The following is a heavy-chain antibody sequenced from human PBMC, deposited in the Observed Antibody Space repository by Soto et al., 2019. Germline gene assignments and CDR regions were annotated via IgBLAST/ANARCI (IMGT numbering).Heavy chain of an antibody. V-gene: IGHV3-23*04. D-gene: IGHD2-8*01. Sequence: EVQLVEYGGGLVQSGGSLRLSCAASGFTSRTYAMSWVRQAPGKGLEWVAGLFGSGAGISYADSVQGRFTICRDKSNRILYRQMHSLRDEDTAVYDCAKDRQPDGRWPFDHWGQGTLVAVSS. CDR2: LFGSGAGI. J-gene: IGHJ4*02. CDR3: AKDRQPDGRWPFDH. CDR1: GFTSRTYA.